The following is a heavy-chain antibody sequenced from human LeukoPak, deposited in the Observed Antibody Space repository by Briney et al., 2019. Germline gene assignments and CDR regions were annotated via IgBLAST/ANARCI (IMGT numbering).Heavy chain of an antibody. Sequence: GRSLRLSCAPSGFTFSSYIIHWVRQAPGKGLEWVAVISYDGSNKYYADSVKGRFTISRDNSKNTLYLQMNSLRAEDTAVYYCASDGYGDYGWGQGTLVTVSS. CDR3: ASDGYGDYG. J-gene: IGHJ4*02. CDR1: GFTFSSYI. V-gene: IGHV3-30*03. D-gene: IGHD4-17*01. CDR2: ISYDGSNK.